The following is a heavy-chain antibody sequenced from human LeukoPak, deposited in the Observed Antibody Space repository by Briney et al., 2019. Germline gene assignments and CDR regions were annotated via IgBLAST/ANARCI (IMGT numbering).Heavy chain of an antibody. J-gene: IGHJ4*02. CDR1: GYTFTDYY. Sequence: ASVKVSCKASGYTFTDYYMHWVRQAPGQGLEWMGWINPNSGGTNYAQKFQGRVTMTRDTSISTAYMELSRLRSDDTAVYYCARDPPYGGEFDYWGQGTLVTVSS. CDR2: INPNSGGT. V-gene: IGHV1-2*02. D-gene: IGHD4-23*01. CDR3: ARDPPYGGEFDY.